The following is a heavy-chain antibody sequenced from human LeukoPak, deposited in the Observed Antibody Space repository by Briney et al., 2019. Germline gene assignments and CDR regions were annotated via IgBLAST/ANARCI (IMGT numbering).Heavy chain of an antibody. CDR1: GFTFDDYA. D-gene: IGHD5-12*01. Sequence: PGGSLRLSCAASGFTFDDYAMHWVRQAPGKGLEWVSLISWDGGSTYYADSVKGRFTISRDNSKNSLYLQMNSLRAEDTGVYFCRPGRYDSYAWDQGTLVTVSS. CDR3: RPGRYDSYA. V-gene: IGHV3-43D*04. CDR2: ISWDGGST. J-gene: IGHJ5*02.